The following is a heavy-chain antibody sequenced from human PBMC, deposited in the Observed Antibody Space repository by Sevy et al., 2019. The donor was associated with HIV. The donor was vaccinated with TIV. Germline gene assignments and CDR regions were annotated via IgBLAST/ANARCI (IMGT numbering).Heavy chain of an antibody. CDR3: ARGKSGYGYALNY. J-gene: IGHJ4*02. CDR2: IYSDGTT. V-gene: IGHV3-66*01. D-gene: IGHD5-18*01. CDR1: GFTVNSNY. Sequence: GGSLRLSCAASGFTVNSNYMTWVRQAPGKGLEGVSVIYSDGTTYHADSVKDRFTISRDNFKNTLYLQMKSLRAEDTAVYYCARGKSGYGYALNYWGQGTLVTVSS.